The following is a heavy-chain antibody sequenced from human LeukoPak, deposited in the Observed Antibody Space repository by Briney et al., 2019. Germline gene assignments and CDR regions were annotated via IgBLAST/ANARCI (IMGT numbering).Heavy chain of an antibody. CDR1: GGSFSDYY. CDR2: INHSGST. J-gene: IGHJ6*03. D-gene: IGHD2-15*01. V-gene: IGHV4-34*01. Sequence: SETLSLTCAVYGGSFSDYYWSWIRQPPGKGLEWIGEINHSGSTNYNPSLKSRVTISVDTSKNQFSLKLSSVTAADTAVYYCARAQPSYCSGGSCYVYYYYYMDVWGKGTTVTVSS. CDR3: ARAQPSYCSGGSCYVYYYYYMDV.